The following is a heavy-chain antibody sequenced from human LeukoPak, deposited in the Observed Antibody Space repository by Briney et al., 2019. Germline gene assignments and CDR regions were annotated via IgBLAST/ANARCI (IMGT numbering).Heavy chain of an antibody. D-gene: IGHD6-13*01. CDR3: ARDHGGSSSWGRDY. CDR1: GFTFSSYS. Sequence: GGSLRVSCAASGFTFSSYSMNWVRQAPGKGLEWVSSISSSSSYIYYADSVKGRFTISRDNAKNSLYLQMNSLRAEDTAVYYCARDHGGSSSWGRDYWGQGTLVTVSS. J-gene: IGHJ4*02. V-gene: IGHV3-21*01. CDR2: ISSSSSYI.